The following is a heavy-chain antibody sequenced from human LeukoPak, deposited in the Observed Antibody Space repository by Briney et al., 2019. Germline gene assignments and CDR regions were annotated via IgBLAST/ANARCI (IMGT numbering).Heavy chain of an antibody. CDR1: GYSISCGYY. J-gene: IGHJ5*02. CDR3: ARDCSSTSCRRGWFDP. V-gene: IGHV4-38-2*02. CDR2: IYHSGST. Sequence: PSETLSLTCTVSGYSISCGYYWGWIRQPPVKGLEWIGSIYHSGSTYYNPSLKSRVTISVDTSKNQFSLKLSSVTAADTAVYYCARDCSSTSCRRGWFDPWGQGTLVTVSS. D-gene: IGHD2-2*01.